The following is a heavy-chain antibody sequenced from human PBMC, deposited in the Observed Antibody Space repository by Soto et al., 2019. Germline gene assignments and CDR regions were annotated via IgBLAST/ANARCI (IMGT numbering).Heavy chain of an antibody. V-gene: IGHV4-4*07. CDR2: IYSDGTT. Sequence: QMHLQESGPGLVKPSETLSLTCTVSGGSISGYYWSWVRQPAGKGLEWVGRIYSDGTTNYSPSLKSRVTMSLDTSKDQFSLHLNSVTAADTAVYYCSRVGCSNSECYTRGMDVWDQGTTVTVSS. D-gene: IGHD2-2*01. J-gene: IGHJ6*02. CDR3: SRVGCSNSECYTRGMDV. CDR1: GGSISGYY.